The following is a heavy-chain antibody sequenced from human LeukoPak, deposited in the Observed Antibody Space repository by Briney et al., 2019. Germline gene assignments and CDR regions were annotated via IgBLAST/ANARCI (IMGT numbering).Heavy chain of an antibody. CDR2: INPNSGGT. Sequence: ASVKVSCKASGYTFTGYYMHWVRQAPGQGLEWMGWINPNSGGTNYAQKFQGRVTMTRDTSISTAYMEPSRLRSDDTAVYYCARGISRDGYNPRDYWGQGTLVTVSS. CDR1: GYTFTGYY. V-gene: IGHV1-2*02. J-gene: IGHJ4*01. D-gene: IGHD5-24*01. CDR3: ARGISRDGYNPRDY.